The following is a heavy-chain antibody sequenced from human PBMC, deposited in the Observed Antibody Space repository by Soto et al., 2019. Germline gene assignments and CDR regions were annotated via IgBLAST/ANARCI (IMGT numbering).Heavy chain of an antibody. V-gene: IGHV1-69*06. CDR1: GGTFSSYA. CDR3: SRELRGSGSTSFDY. Sequence: QVQLVQSEAEVKKPGSSVKVSCKDSGGTFSSYAISWVRQAPGQGLAWMGGIIPIYGTANYAQKFQGRVTITADKCTSRADMELSSLRSEDSAVYYCSRELRGSGSTSFDYWGQGALGTVSS. J-gene: IGHJ4*02. D-gene: IGHD1-26*01. CDR2: IIPIYGTA.